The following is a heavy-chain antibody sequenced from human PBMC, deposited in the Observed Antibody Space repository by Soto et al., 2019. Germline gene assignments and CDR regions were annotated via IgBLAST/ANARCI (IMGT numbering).Heavy chain of an antibody. CDR1: GFTLSSHA. CDR3: ARDDEGGSDCDLGY. CDR2: ILSDGSNK. Sequence: QVQLVESGGGVVQPERSLRLSCAVSGFTLSSHAMHWVRQAPGKGLEWVALILSDGSNKYYADSVKGRFTTSRDNSKNTMYLQMNSLSVEDTAVYYCARDDEGGSDCDLGYWGQGALVTVSS. V-gene: IGHV3-30-3*01. J-gene: IGHJ4*02. D-gene: IGHD1-26*01.